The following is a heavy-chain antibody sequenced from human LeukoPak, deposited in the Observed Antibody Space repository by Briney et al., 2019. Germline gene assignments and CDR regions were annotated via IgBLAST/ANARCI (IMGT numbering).Heavy chain of an antibody. CDR3: ARGGYGDRIDY. J-gene: IGHJ4*02. CDR2: INPSGGNT. V-gene: IGHV1-46*01. Sequence: ASVKVSCTASGFTFTDYYIHWVRQAPGQGLEWMGIINPSGGNTSYAQKFQGRVTMTRDTSTSTVYMELSRLRSEDTAVYYCARGGYGDRIDYWGQGTLVSVSS. D-gene: IGHD4-17*01. CDR1: GFTFTDYY.